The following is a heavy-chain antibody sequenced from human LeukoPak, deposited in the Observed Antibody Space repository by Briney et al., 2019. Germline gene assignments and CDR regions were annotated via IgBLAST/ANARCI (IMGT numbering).Heavy chain of an antibody. J-gene: IGHJ4*02. Sequence: PARSLRLSCAASGFTFDDYAMHWVRQAPGKGLEWVSGISGNSGSIGYADSVKGRFTISRDNSKNTLYLQMNSLRAEDTAVYYCAKESCSGGSCFRPLDYWGQGTLVTVSS. V-gene: IGHV3-9*01. CDR3: AKESCSGGSCFRPLDY. D-gene: IGHD2-15*01. CDR2: ISGNSGSI. CDR1: GFTFDDYA.